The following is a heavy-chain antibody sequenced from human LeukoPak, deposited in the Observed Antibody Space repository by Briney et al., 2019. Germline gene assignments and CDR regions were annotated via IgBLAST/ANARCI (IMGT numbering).Heavy chain of an antibody. V-gene: IGHV1-45*02. CDR2: ITPFNGNT. D-gene: IGHD5-24*01. Sequence: SVKVSCKASGYTFTCRYLHWVRQAPGQALEWMGWITPFNGNTNYAQKFQDRVTITRDRSMSTAYMELSSLRSEDTAMYYCARSRRDGYYDAFDIWGQGTMVTVSS. J-gene: IGHJ3*02. CDR3: ARSRRDGYYDAFDI. CDR1: GYTFTCRY.